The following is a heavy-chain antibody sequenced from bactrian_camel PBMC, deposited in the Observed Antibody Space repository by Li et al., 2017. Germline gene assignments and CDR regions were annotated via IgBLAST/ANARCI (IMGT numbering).Heavy chain of an antibody. Sequence: VQLVESGGGSVQAGGSLRLSCTVSGDIDIPYCLGWFRQGPDEVREGVATIDTDGSTAYTDSVKGRFTISRDISKNILYLQMDTLTPEDSAMYFCGVGRGQEARWYIHAAYGMDYWGKGTQVTVS. CDR1: GDIDIPYC. V-gene: IGHV3S57*01. J-gene: IGHJ7*01. CDR2: IDTDGST. D-gene: IGHD2*01.